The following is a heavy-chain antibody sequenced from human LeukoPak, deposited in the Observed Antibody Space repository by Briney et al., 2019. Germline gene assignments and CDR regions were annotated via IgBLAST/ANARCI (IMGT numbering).Heavy chain of an antibody. J-gene: IGHJ4*02. V-gene: IGHV1-18*01. CDR3: ARESYYYGSGILRPFDY. Sequence: GASVKVSCKASGYTFTSYGISWVRQAPGQGLEWMGWISAYNGNTNYAQKLQGRVTMTTDTSTSTAYMELRSLRSDDTAVYYCARESYYYGSGILRPFDYWGQGTLVTVSS. D-gene: IGHD3-10*01. CDR1: GYTFTSYG. CDR2: ISAYNGNT.